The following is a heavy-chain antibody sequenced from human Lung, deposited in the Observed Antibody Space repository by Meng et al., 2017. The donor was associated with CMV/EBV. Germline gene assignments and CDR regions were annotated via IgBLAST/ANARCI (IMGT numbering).Heavy chain of an antibody. J-gene: IGHJ4*02. V-gene: IGHV4-4*02. D-gene: IGHD6-19*01. CDR3: ASFPPPGKQWLVTDY. Sequence: QVQVQGAGPGLVRPSGTLSLTCSVSGGSISSSNWWSWVRQPPGKWLEWIGEIYHSGSTNYNPSLKSRVTISVDKSKNQFSLKLSSVTAADTAVYYCASFPPPGKQWLVTDYWGQGTLVTVSS. CDR1: GGSISSSNW. CDR2: IYHSGST.